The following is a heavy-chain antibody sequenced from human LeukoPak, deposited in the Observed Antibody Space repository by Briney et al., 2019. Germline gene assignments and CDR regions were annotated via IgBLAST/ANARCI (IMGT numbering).Heavy chain of an antibody. J-gene: IGHJ3*02. CDR3: ARYDSSSCPDAFDI. Sequence: PGGSLRLSCAASGFTFSSYAMSWVRQAPGKGLEWVSVIYSGGSTYYADSVKGRFTISRHNSKNTLYLQMNSLRAEDTAVYYCARYDSSSCPDAFDIWGQGTMVTVSS. CDR1: GFTFSSYA. V-gene: IGHV3-53*04. D-gene: IGHD6-13*01. CDR2: IYSGGST.